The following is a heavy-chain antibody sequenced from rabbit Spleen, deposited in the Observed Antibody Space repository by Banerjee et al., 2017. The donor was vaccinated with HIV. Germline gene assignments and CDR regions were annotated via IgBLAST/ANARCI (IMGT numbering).Heavy chain of an antibody. D-gene: IGHD8-1*01. J-gene: IGHJ6*01. CDR1: GFSLTSSDY. CDR2: INAGSSGFT. V-gene: IGHV1S40*01. Sequence: QSLEESGGDLVKPGASLTLTCTASGFSLTSSDYMCWVRQAPGMGLEWIACINAGSSGFTYFASWAKGRFTISKTSSTTVTLQMTSLTAADTATYFCARDSGSSFSSYGMDLWGPGTLVTVS. CDR3: ARDSGSSFSSYGMDL.